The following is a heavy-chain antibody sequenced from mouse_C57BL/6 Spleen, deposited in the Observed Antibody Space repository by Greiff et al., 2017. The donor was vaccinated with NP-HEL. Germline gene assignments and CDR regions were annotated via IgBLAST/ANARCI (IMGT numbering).Heavy chain of an antibody. CDR3: ARPGMITTGYYYAMDY. V-gene: IGHV5-17*01. CDR1: GFTFSDYG. CDR2: ISSGSSTI. D-gene: IGHD2-4*01. Sequence: DVMLVESGGGLVKPGGSLKLSCAASGFTFSDYGMHWVRQAPEKGLEWVAYISSGSSTIYYADTVKGRFTISRDNAKNTLFLQMTSLRSEDTAMYYCARPGMITTGYYYAMDYWGQGTSVTVSS. J-gene: IGHJ4*01.